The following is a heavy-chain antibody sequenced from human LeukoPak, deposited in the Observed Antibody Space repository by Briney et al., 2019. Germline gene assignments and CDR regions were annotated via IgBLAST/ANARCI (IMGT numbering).Heavy chain of an antibody. D-gene: IGHD7-27*01. J-gene: IGHJ4*02. V-gene: IGHV3-23*01. CDR1: GFTFSNHA. CDR2: ISGSGDSK. Sequence: GGSLRLSCAASGFTFSNHAMSWVRQAPGKGLEWVSTISGSGDSKYYAASVKGRFTISGDNSKNTLYLQMNSLRAEYPAVYYCARRGPNWGFFDYWGRGTLVTVSS. CDR3: ARRGPNWGFFDY.